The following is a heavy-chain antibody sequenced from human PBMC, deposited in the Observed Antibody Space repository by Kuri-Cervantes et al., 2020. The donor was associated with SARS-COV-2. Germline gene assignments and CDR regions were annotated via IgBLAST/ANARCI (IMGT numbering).Heavy chain of an antibody. D-gene: IGHD1-1*01. CDR2: ISGSGGST. CDR3: AKGRTHHSDAFDI. Sequence: GESLKISCAASGFTFSSYAMSWVRQAPGKGLEWVSAISGSGGSTYYADSVKGRFTISRDNSKNTLYLQMNSLRAEDTAVYYCAKGRTHHSDAFDIWGQGTMVTVSS. V-gene: IGHV3-23*01. CDR1: GFTFSSYA. J-gene: IGHJ3*02.